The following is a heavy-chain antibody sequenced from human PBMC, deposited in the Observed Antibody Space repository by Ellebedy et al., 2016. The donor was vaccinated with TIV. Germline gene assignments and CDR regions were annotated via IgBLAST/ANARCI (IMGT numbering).Heavy chain of an antibody. CDR3: ARHYGDCGKVH. J-gene: IGHJ4*02. D-gene: IGHD4-17*01. Sequence: GESLKISXAASGFTFSSYGMHWVRQAPGKGLEWVAVIWYDGSNKYYADSVKGRFTISRDNSKNTLYLQMNSLRAEDTAVYYCARHYGDCGKVHWGQGTLVTVSS. CDR2: IWYDGSNK. V-gene: IGHV3-33*01. CDR1: GFTFSSYG.